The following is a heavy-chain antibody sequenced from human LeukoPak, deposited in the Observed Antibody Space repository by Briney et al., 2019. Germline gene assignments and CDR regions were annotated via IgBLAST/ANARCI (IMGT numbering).Heavy chain of an antibody. Sequence: PGGSLRLSCAASGFTFSSYAMSWVRQAPGKGLEWVSAIRGSGGSTYYADSVKGRFTISRDNSKNTLYLQMNSLRAEDTAVYYCANERLWFGELSFDYWGQGTLVTVSS. CDR1: GFTFSSYA. V-gene: IGHV3-23*01. D-gene: IGHD3-10*01. J-gene: IGHJ4*02. CDR2: IRGSGGST. CDR3: ANERLWFGELSFDY.